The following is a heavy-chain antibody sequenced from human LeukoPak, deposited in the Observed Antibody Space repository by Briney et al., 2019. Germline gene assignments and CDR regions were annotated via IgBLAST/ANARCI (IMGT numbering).Heavy chain of an antibody. J-gene: IGHJ4*02. Sequence: GGSLRLSCAASGFTFSTYSMNWVRQAPGEGLEWVSSISSSSSYIYYADSVKGRFTISRDNAKNSLYLQMHSLRADDTAVYYCARRVRLQLASPLDYWGQGTLVIVSS. CDR2: ISSSSSYI. V-gene: IGHV3-21*01. CDR3: ARRVRLQLASPLDY. CDR1: GFTFSTYS. D-gene: IGHD6-13*01.